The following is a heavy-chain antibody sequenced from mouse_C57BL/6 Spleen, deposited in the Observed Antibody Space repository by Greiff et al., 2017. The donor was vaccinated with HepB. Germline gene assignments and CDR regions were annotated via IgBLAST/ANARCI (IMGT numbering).Heavy chain of an antibody. Sequence: VKLVESGAELARPGASVKLSCKASGYTFTSYGISWVKQRTGQGLEWIGEIYPRSGNTYYNEKFKGKATLTADKSSSTAYMELRSLTSEDSAVYFCAIDYDYDGGLGWFAYWGQGTLVTVSA. CDR3: AIDYDYDGGLGWFAY. J-gene: IGHJ3*01. D-gene: IGHD2-4*01. V-gene: IGHV1-81*01. CDR1: GYTFTSYG. CDR2: IYPRSGNT.